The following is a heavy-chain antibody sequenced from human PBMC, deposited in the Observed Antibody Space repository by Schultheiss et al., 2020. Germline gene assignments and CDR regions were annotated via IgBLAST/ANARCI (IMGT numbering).Heavy chain of an antibody. CDR1: GFTFSNAW. CDR2: ISWNSGSI. V-gene: IGHV3-48*02. Sequence: GGSLRLSCAASGFTFSNAWMSWVRQAPGKGLEWVSGISWNSGSIGYADSVKGRFTISRDNAKNSLYLQMNSLRDEDTAVYYCARGPGRWIQLWATDYWGQGTLVTVSS. D-gene: IGHD5-18*01. J-gene: IGHJ4*02. CDR3: ARGPGRWIQLWATDY.